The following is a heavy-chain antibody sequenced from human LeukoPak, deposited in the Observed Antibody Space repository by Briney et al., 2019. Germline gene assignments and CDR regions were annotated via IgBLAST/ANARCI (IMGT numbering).Heavy chain of an antibody. D-gene: IGHD3-16*01. CDR3: ARGTTSAVWYFDL. Sequence: PGGSLRLSCAASGFTFDDYTMHWVRQAPGKGLEWVSLISWDGGSTYYADSVKGRFTISRDNSKNSLYLQMNSLRTEDTALYYCARGTTSAVWYFDLWGRGTLVTVSS. CDR1: GFTFDDYT. CDR2: ISWDGGST. V-gene: IGHV3-43*01. J-gene: IGHJ2*01.